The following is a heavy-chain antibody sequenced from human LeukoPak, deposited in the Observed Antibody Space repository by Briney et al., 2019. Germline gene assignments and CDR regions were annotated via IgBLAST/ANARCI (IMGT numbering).Heavy chain of an antibody. CDR1: GGTFSSYA. D-gene: IGHD3-22*01. J-gene: IGHJ4*02. V-gene: IGHV1-69*04. CDR3: APGVNYYDSSGYPQYYFDY. Sequence: ASVKVSCKASGGTFSSYAISWVRQAPGQGLGWMGRIIPILGIANYAQKFQGRVTITADKSTSTAYMELSSLRSEDTAVYYCAPGVNYYDSSGYPQYYFDYWGQGTLVTVSS. CDR2: IIPILGIA.